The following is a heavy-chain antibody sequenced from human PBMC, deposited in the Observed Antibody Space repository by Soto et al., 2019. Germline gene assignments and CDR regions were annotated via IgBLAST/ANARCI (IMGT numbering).Heavy chain of an antibody. D-gene: IGHD3-22*01. CDR2: ISGSGGST. J-gene: IGHJ4*02. CDR3: ANDRKVIAHRTHDY. V-gene: IGHV3-23*01. Sequence: GGQLSHSSRASEVTFSSYAMSWVRQSPGKGLEWVSAISGSGGSTYYADSAKGRFTISRDNSKNTLYLQMNSLRAEDTAVYYCANDRKVIAHRTHDYWGQGTLVPGSS. CDR1: EVTFSSYA.